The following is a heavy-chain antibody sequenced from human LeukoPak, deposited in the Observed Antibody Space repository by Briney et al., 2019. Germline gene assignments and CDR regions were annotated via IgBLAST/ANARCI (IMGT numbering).Heavy chain of an antibody. D-gene: IGHD3-10*01. CDR3: ARDYYYGSGSYSAYYYMDV. Sequence: ASVKVSCKASGYTFTSYYMHWERQAPGQGFEWMGIINPSGGSTSYAQKFQGRVTMTRDMSTSTVYMELSSLRSEDTAVYYCARDYYYGSGSYSAYYYMDVWGKGTTVTVSS. J-gene: IGHJ6*03. CDR2: INPSGGST. V-gene: IGHV1-46*01. CDR1: GYTFTSYY.